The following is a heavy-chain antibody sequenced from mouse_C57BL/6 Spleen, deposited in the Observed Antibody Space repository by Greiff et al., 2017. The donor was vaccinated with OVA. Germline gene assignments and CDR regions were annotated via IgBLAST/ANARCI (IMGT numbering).Heavy chain of an antibody. Sequence: VQLPQSGPELVKPGASVKMSCKASGYTFTDYNMHWVKQSHGKSLEWIGYINPNNGGTSYNQKFKGKATLTVNKSSSTAYMELRSLTSEDSAVYYCAPITTVVAEDYAMDDWGQGTSVTVSS. CDR3: APITTVVAEDYAMDD. CDR1: GYTFTDYN. CDR2: INPNNGGT. V-gene: IGHV1-22*01. D-gene: IGHD1-1*01. J-gene: IGHJ4*01.